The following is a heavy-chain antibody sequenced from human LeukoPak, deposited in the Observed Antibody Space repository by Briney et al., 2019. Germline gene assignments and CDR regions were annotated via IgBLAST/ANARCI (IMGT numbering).Heavy chain of an antibody. J-gene: IGHJ6*02. CDR2: INHSGST. Sequence: KPSETLSLTCAVYGGSFSGYYWSWIRQPPGKGLEWIGEINHSGSTNYNPSLKSRVTISVGTSKNQFSLKLSSVTAADTAVYYCARGRVAAARYYYYYYGMDVWGQGTTVTVSS. CDR3: ARGRVAAARYYYYYYGMDV. D-gene: IGHD6-13*01. CDR1: GGSFSGYY. V-gene: IGHV4-34*01.